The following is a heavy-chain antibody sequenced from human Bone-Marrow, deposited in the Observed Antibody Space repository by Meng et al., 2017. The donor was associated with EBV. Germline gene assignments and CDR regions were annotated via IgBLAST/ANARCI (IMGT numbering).Heavy chain of an antibody. CDR2: IWHGGNT. V-gene: IGHV4-4*02. Sequence: QVQLEESGPGLVKPSGTLSLTCAVSGASIRGSNWWSWVRQPPGKGLEWIGEIWHGGNTNYNPSLKSRVTISVDKSGNQFSLNLNSVTAADTAVYYCARGNAYNVPSFDYWGQGTLVTVSS. J-gene: IGHJ4*02. D-gene: IGHD5-24*01. CDR3: ARGNAYNVPSFDY. CDR1: GASIRGSNW.